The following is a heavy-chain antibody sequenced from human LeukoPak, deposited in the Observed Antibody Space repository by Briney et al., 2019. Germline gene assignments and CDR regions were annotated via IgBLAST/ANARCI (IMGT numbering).Heavy chain of an antibody. J-gene: IGHJ3*02. Sequence: PSQTLSLTCTVSGGSISSGDYYWSWIRQPPGKGLEWIGYIYYSGSTYYNPSLKSRVTISVDTSKNQFSLKLSSVTAADTAVYYCAREQAVAGIAGAFDIWGQGTMVTVSS. CDR1: GGSISSGDYY. V-gene: IGHV4-30-4*01. D-gene: IGHD6-19*01. CDR2: IYYSGST. CDR3: AREQAVAGIAGAFDI.